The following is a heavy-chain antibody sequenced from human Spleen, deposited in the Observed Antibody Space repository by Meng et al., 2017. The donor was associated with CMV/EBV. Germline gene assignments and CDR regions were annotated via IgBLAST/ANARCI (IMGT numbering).Heavy chain of an antibody. CDR1: EFTFSNFA. V-gene: IGHV3-23*01. J-gene: IGHJ4*02. Sequence: LSLTCAASEFTFSNFAMSWVRQAPGRGLAWVSAITASGGSTYYADSVKGRFTISRDNSKNTPYLQMNSLRAEDTAVYYCAKSTLAGPWGSFDYWGQGTLVTVSS. CDR2: ITASGGST. D-gene: IGHD6-19*01. CDR3: AKSTLAGPWGSFDY.